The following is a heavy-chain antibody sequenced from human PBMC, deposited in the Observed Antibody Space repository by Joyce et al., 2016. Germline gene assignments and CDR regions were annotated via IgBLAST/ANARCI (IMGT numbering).Heavy chain of an antibody. Sequence: QVQLQQSGPGLVKPSQTLSLTCAISGDSVSSNSAAWNWIRQSPSRGLEWLGRTHYRSKWYNDYAVSVKSRITINPDTPKNQFSLQLNSVTPEDAAVYYCARAGYYHTSGYYYPNFDYWGPGTLVTVSS. CDR1: GDSVSSNSAA. CDR2: THYRSKWYN. V-gene: IGHV6-1*01. J-gene: IGHJ4*02. D-gene: IGHD3-22*01. CDR3: ARAGYYHTSGYYYPNFDY.